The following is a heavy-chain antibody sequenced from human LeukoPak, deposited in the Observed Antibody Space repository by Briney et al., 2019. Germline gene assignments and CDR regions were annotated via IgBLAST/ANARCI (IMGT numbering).Heavy chain of an antibody. CDR3: ARDRRADYGRNDDAFDI. V-gene: IGHV3-13*01. CDR2: IGTGTDT. CDR1: GFTFYNYD. D-gene: IGHD4-23*01. Sequence: GGSLRLSCAASGFTFYNYDMPWVRQAPGKGLEWVSHIGTGTDTHYSGSVRGRFTISRENAKNSLYLHMNSLRAGDTAIYYCARDRRADYGRNDDAFDIWGQGTMVTV. J-gene: IGHJ3*02.